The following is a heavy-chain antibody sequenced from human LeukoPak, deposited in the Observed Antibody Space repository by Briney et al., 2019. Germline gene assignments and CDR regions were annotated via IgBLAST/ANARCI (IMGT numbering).Heavy chain of an antibody. V-gene: IGHV3-21*01. CDR1: GFTFSSYS. Sequence: GGSLRLSCAASGFTFSSYSMNWVRQAPGKGLEWVSSISSNGNYIYYADSVKGRFTISRDNAKNSLYLQMNSLRAEDTAMYYCAGDPIIAPGPAGNWFDPWGQGTLVTVSS. CDR2: ISSNGNYI. CDR3: AGDPIIAPGPAGNWFDP. J-gene: IGHJ5*02. D-gene: IGHD6-6*01.